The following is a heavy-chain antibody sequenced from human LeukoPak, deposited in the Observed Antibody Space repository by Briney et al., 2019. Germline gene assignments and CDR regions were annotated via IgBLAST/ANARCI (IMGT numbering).Heavy chain of an antibody. D-gene: IGHD3-22*01. CDR1: VFTFSSYW. Sequence: GGSLRLSCAASVFTFSSYWMSWVRQAPGKGLEWVANIKQDGSEKYYVDSVKGRFTISRDNAKNSLYLQMNSLRAEDTAVYYCARDLSFARYYYDSSGWYYFDYWGQGTLVTVSS. V-gene: IGHV3-7*01. J-gene: IGHJ4*02. CDR2: IKQDGSEK. CDR3: ARDLSFARYYYDSSGWYYFDY.